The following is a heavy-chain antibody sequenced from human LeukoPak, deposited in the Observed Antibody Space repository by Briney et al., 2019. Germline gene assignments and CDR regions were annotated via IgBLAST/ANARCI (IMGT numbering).Heavy chain of an antibody. V-gene: IGHV3-30*18. J-gene: IGHJ6*02. CDR3: AKPLAVAVYYYYGMDV. CDR2: IVYDGSHK. Sequence: PGRSLRLSCAASGFNFSSYGMHWVRQAPGKGLEGVAAIVYDGSHKHYADSVKGRFTISRDNSKNTLYLQMNSLRAEDTAVYYCAKPLAVAVYYYYGMDVWGQGTTVTVS. CDR1: GFNFSSYG. D-gene: IGHD6-19*01.